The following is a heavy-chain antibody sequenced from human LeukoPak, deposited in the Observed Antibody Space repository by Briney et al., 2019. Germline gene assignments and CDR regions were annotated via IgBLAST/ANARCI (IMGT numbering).Heavy chain of an antibody. D-gene: IGHD4-23*01. J-gene: IGHJ4*02. Sequence: PGRSLRLSCAASGFTFSSYGMHWVRQAPGKGLEWVAVIWYDGSNKYYADSVKGRFTISRDNSKNTLYLQMNSLRAEDTAVYYCARDGGNYRVGGYFDYWGQGTLVTVSS. CDR2: IWYDGSNK. V-gene: IGHV3-33*01. CDR3: ARDGGNYRVGGYFDY. CDR1: GFTFSSYG.